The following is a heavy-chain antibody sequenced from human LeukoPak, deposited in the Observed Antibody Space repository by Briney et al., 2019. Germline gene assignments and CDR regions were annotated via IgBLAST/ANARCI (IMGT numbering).Heavy chain of an antibody. CDR3: ARGVTGTWYFDY. CDR1: GGTFSNYA. D-gene: IGHD1-7*01. CDR2: IIPIFGTA. V-gene: IGHV1-69*13. J-gene: IGHJ4*02. Sequence: SVNVSCKASGGTFSNYAMSWVRQAPGQGLEWLGGIIPIFGTANYAQKFQGRVTITADESTSTAYMELSSLRSEDTAVYYCARGVTGTWYFDYWGQGTLVTVSS.